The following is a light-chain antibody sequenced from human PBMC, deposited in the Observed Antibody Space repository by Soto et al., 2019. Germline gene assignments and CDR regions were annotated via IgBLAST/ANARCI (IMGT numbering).Light chain of an antibody. CDR2: DDS. Sequence: VLTQPPSVSVAPGQTARITCGGNNIESKSVHWYQQRPGQAPVLVVHDDSDRPSGIPERISGSNSGNTATLTISRVEAGDEAEYYCQVWDGLSDHVIFGGGTKLTVL. V-gene: IGLV3-21*02. CDR1: NIESKS. J-gene: IGLJ2*01. CDR3: QVWDGLSDHVI.